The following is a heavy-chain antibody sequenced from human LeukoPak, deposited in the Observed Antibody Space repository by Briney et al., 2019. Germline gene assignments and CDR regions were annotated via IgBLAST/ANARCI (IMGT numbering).Heavy chain of an antibody. V-gene: IGHV3-73*01. CDR3: TGGTYYYDSSGYHGGDY. Sequence: GGSLRLSCAASGFTFSGSAMHWVRQASGKGLEWVGRIRSKANSYATAYAASVKGRFTISRDDSKNTAYLQMNSLKTEDTAVYYCTGGTYYYDSSGYHGGDYWGQGTLVTVSS. D-gene: IGHD3-22*01. CDR1: GFTFSGSA. CDR2: IRSKANSYAT. J-gene: IGHJ4*02.